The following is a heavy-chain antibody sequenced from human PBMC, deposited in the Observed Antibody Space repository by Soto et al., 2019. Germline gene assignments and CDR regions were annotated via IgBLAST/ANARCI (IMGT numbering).Heavy chain of an antibody. Sequence: GASVKVSCKASGYTFTSYYIHCVRQATGQELEWMGNINPSGGRTTYAQRFQGRVTMTRDTSTSTVYMELSSLRSEDTAVYYCASGTGYGTRVYWGHGSPVTVSS. CDR2: INPSGGRT. D-gene: IGHD2-8*02. CDR3: ASGTGYGTRVY. V-gene: IGHV1-46*01. J-gene: IGHJ4*01. CDR1: GYTFTSYY.